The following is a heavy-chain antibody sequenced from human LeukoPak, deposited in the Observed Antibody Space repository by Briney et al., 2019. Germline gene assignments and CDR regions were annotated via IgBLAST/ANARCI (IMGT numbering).Heavy chain of an antibody. J-gene: IGHJ4*02. V-gene: IGHV3-48*03. CDR3: ARDAYYVWGNNRPNFDY. CDR1: GFTLSSYE. Sequence: GGSLRLSCAASGFTLSSYEMNWVRQAPGKGLEWVSYISSSGSTIYYADSVKGRFTISRDNSNNMLYLQMNSLSVEATAVYYCARDAYYVWGNNRPNFDYWGQGTLVTVSS. CDR2: ISSSGSTI. D-gene: IGHD3-16*02.